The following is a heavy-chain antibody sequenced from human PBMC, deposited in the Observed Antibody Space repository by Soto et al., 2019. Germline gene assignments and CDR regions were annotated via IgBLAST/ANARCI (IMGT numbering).Heavy chain of an antibody. CDR3: VRDLELRFLEWSPYYYGMDV. CDR1: GYTFTSYY. J-gene: IGHJ6*02. D-gene: IGHD3-3*01. Sequence: QVQLVQSGAEVKKPGASVKVSCKASGYTFTSYYMHWVRQAPGQGLEWMGIINPSGGSTSYAQKFQGGVTMTRDTSTSTVYMELSSLRSEDTAVYYCVRDLELRFLEWSPYYYGMDVWGQGTTVTVSS. V-gene: IGHV1-46*01. CDR2: INPSGGST.